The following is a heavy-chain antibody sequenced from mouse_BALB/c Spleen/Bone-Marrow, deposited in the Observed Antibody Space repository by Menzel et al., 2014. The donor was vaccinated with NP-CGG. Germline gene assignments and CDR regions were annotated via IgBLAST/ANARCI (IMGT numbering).Heavy chain of an antibody. CDR2: IDPANGTT. J-gene: IGHJ3*01. CDR1: GFNIKDTY. Sequence: EVQLLQSGAELVKPGASVKLSCTASGFNIKDTYMHWVKQRPGQGLEWIGRIDPANGTTKYDPKFQGKATITADTSSKTAYLRHSSQTSEDTAVYYCASYYYDYYGFAYWGQGTLVTVSA. D-gene: IGHD1-1*01. CDR3: ASYYYDYYGFAY. V-gene: IGHV14-3*02.